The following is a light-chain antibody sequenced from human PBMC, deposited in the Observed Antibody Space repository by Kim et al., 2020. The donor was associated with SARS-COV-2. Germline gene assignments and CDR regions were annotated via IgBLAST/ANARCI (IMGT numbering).Light chain of an antibody. Sequence: QSALTQPASVSGSPGQTITISCTGTSSDVGGYIFVSWYQHPPGKAPKLILYDVSRRPSGVSKRFSGSKSGKRASLNIFGLQAEDEADYYCTSYSSTSTLVFGGGTQLTVL. V-gene: IGLV2-14*03. CDR3: TSYSSTSTLV. CDR1: SSDVGGYIF. J-gene: IGLJ2*01. CDR2: DVS.